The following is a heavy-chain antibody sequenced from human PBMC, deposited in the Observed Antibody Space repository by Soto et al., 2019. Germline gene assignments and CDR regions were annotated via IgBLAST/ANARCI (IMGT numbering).Heavy chain of an antibody. CDR3: ARGRTLLWFGESDYYNMDV. D-gene: IGHD3-10*01. Sequence: ASVKVSCKTSGYTFTGYYIHWVRQAPGQGLEWLEWINPNSGDTNYAQNFQGWVAMTRYTSISTAYMELTILRSDDTALYYCARGRTLLWFGESDYYNMDVWGQGTTVTVSS. CDR1: GYTFTGYY. V-gene: IGHV1-2*04. CDR2: INPNSGDT. J-gene: IGHJ6*02.